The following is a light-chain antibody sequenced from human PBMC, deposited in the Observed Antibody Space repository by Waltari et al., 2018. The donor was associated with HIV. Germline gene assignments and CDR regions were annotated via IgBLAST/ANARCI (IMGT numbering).Light chain of an antibody. CDR1: SGSVSTDYY. Sequence: QTVVTQEPSFSVSPGGTVTLTCGLTSGSVSTDYYPSWYQQTPGQAPRTLIYGTYTRSSGVPDRFSGSILGNKAALIITGAQADDESNYYCVLYMNSGAVFGGGTQLTVL. J-gene: IGLJ7*01. CDR3: VLYMNSGAV. V-gene: IGLV8-61*01. CDR2: GTY.